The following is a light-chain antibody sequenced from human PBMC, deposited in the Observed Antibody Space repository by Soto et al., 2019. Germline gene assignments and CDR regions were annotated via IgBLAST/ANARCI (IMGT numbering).Light chain of an antibody. CDR2: GAS. V-gene: IGKV3-20*01. CDR3: QQYGSSPIT. J-gene: IGKJ4*01. Sequence: EIVLTQSPGTLSLSPGERATLSCRASQSVSSNYLAWYQQKPGQAPRLLIYGASGRATGIPDRFSGSGSGTDFTLTIGRLEAEDFAVYYCQQYGSSPITFGVGTKVEIK. CDR1: QSVSSNY.